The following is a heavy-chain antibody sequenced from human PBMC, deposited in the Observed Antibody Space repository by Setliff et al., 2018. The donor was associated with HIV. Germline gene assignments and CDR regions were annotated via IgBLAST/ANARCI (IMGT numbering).Heavy chain of an antibody. Sequence: GGSLRLSCSASGFTFNSYWMSWVRQAPGKGLEWVANIKQDESEEYYLDSVKGRFTISRDNAKNSLYLQMNSLRPEDTGVYYCARVVPPHWIVRDTTHFDYWGHNIREGAFDIWGQGTMVTVSS. V-gene: IGHV3-7*01. CDR1: GFTFNSYW. CDR3: ARVVPPHWIVRDTTHFDYWGHNIREGAFDI. CDR2: IKQDESEE. D-gene: IGHD1-26*01. J-gene: IGHJ3*02.